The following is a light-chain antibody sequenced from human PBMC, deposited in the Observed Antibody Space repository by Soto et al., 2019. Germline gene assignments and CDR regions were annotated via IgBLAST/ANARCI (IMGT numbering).Light chain of an antibody. J-gene: IGKJ4*01. Sequence: DLQMTQSPSSVSASVGDRVTITCRASQGISSWLAWYHQKPGKAPKLLIYPVSILQSGVPSKFSRGRSGTVFAHPLSRPQPEEFDTYYCQQANSFPLPFGGGTQVEIK. CDR3: QQANSFPLP. CDR2: PVS. CDR1: QGISSW. V-gene: IGKV1-12*01.